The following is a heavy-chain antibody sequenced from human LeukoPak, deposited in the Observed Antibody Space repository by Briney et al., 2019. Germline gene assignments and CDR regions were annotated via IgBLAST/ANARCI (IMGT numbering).Heavy chain of an antibody. CDR3: ARADSVPAGDYHYWYMDV. CDR1: GFTLTDY. J-gene: IGHJ6*03. Sequence: ASVKVSCKASGFTLTDYIHWVRQDPRQGLQWMGWIKPNSGDTDYAQKFQARVTMTRDTSISTVYMELSSLRSDDTAVYYCARADSVPAGDYHYWYMDVWGKGTTVTVSS. CDR2: IKPNSGDT. D-gene: IGHD2-2*01. V-gene: IGHV1-2*02.